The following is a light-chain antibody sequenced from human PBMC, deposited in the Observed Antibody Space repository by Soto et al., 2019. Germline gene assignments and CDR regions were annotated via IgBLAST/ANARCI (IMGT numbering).Light chain of an antibody. V-gene: IGKV1-6*01. CDR1: QAIRDD. CDR2: AAS. Sequence: IQMTQSPSSLSASVGDRVTITCRASQAIRDDLAWYQQKPGKAPNLLIYAASNLQSGVPSRFSGSGSGTDFTLTISSLQPEDFATYYCLQDYTYPRTFGQGTKLDI. CDR3: LQDYTYPRT. J-gene: IGKJ1*01.